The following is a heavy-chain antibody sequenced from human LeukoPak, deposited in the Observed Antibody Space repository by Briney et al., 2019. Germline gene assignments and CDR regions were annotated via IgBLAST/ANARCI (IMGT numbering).Heavy chain of an antibody. Sequence: ASVKVSCKASGYTFTSYDINWVRQATGQGLEWMGWMNPNGGNTGYAQKFQGRVTMTRNTSISTAYMELSSLRSEDTAVYYCARRGPPYYYYGMDVWGQGTTVTVSS. CDR1: GYTFTSYD. V-gene: IGHV1-8*01. CDR2: MNPNGGNT. CDR3: ARRGPPYYYYGMDV. J-gene: IGHJ6*02.